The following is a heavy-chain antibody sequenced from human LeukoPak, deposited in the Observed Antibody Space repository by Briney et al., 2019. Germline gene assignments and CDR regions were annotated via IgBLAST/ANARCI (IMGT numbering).Heavy chain of an antibody. Sequence: YPSETLSLNCTVSGDSINNYYWSWIRQPPGKGLEWIGYNFYSGGTKYNPSLKSRVTISVDTSKNQFSLKLSSVTAADTAVYYCARDGYSYAFDIWGQGTMVTVSS. CDR2: NFYSGGT. V-gene: IGHV4-59*01. CDR3: ARDGYSYAFDI. J-gene: IGHJ3*02. CDR1: GDSINNYY. D-gene: IGHD5-18*01.